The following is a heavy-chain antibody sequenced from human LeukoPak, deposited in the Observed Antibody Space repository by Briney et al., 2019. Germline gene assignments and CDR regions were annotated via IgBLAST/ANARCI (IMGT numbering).Heavy chain of an antibody. D-gene: IGHD2-21*01. Sequence: SQTLSLTCTVSGGSISSGSYYWSWIRQPAGKGLEWIGRIYTSGSTNYNPSLKSRVTISVDTSKNQFSLKLSSVTAADTAVYYCARITFVVEGYGMDVWGQGTTVTVSS. J-gene: IGHJ6*02. CDR2: IYTSGST. CDR3: ARITFVVEGYGMDV. V-gene: IGHV4-61*02. CDR1: GGSISSGSYY.